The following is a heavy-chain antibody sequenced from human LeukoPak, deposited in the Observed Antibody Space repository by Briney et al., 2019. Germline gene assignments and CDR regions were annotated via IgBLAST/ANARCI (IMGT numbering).Heavy chain of an antibody. CDR3: ARNLHAGSPFDY. J-gene: IGHJ4*02. CDR2: IYYSGST. CDR1: GGSISSHY. D-gene: IGHD1-1*01. Sequence: SETLSLTCTVSGGSISSHYWSWIRQPPGKGLEWIGYIYYSGSTNYNPSLKSRVTISVDTSKNQFSLKLSSVTAADTAVYYCARNLHAGSPFDYWGQGTLVTVSS. V-gene: IGHV4-59*11.